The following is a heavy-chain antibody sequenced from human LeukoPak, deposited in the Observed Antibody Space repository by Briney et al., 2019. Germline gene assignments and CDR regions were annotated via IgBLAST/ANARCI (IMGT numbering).Heavy chain of an antibody. CDR3: AKDGGLWVSAHWGDS. J-gene: IGHJ4*02. D-gene: IGHD7-27*01. CDR2: ITTSDGNP. CDR1: GFTFSSYA. V-gene: IGHV3-23*01. Sequence: GGSLRLSCAASGFTFSSYAMSWVRQAPGKGLGWVSPITTSDGNPYYADSVKGRFTVSRDNSKNTLFLQMNSLRAEDTAVYYCAKDGGLWVSAHWGDSWGRGTLVTVSS.